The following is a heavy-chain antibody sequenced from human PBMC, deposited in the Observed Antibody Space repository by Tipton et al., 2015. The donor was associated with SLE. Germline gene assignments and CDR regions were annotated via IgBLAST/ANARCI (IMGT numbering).Heavy chain of an antibody. D-gene: IGHD1-1*01. V-gene: IGHV1-8*01. CDR1: GYTFTTYG. Sequence: QSGAEVKKPGASVKVSCKASGYTFTTYGFHWVRQATGQGLEWMGWMSTESGDTGYAQKFQGRVTMTRNTSISTAYMELSSLRSEDTALYYCAREGDNEAFDIWGQGTMVTVSP. CDR3: AREGDNEAFDI. J-gene: IGHJ3*02. CDR2: MSTESGDT.